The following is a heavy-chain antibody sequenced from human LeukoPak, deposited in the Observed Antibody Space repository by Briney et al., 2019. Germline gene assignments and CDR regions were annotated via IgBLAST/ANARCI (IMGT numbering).Heavy chain of an antibody. CDR1: GFIFSSYG. CDR2: IKPDGSEK. CDR3: ARDRGWYRADI. J-gene: IGHJ4*02. Sequence: GRSLRLSCAASGFIFSSYGMHWVRQAPGKGLQWVANIKPDGSEKKYADSVKGRFTISRDNAKNSLSLHMNSLRDEDTAVYYCARDRGWYRADIWGQGTLVTVSS. D-gene: IGHD6-19*01. V-gene: IGHV3-7*04.